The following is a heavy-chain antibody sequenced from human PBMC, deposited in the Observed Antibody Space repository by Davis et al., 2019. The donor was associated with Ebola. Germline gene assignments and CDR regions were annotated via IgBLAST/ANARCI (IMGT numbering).Heavy chain of an antibody. D-gene: IGHD3-22*01. CDR1: GYTFTSYG. CDR2: ISAYNGNT. J-gene: IGHJ3*02. V-gene: IGHV1-18*01. Sequence: ASVKVSCKASGYTFTSYGISWLRQAPGQGLEWLGWISAYNGNTNYAQKLQGRVTMTTDTSTSTAYMELRSLRSDDTAVYYCARRLGSGYQEDAFDIWGQGTMVTVSS. CDR3: ARRLGSGYQEDAFDI.